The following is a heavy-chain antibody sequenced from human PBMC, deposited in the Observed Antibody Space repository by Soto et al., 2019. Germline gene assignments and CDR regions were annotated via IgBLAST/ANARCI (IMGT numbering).Heavy chain of an antibody. V-gene: IGHV5-51*01. Sequence: PGESLKISCQASGYNFATYWIAWVRQMPGKGLDYMGIIYPGNSDARYSPSFQGQVTFSADKSISTAYLHWSSLKASDTAMYYCARHGFYGDYASNYFDPWGQGTLVTVSS. J-gene: IGHJ5*02. CDR3: ARHGFYGDYASNYFDP. D-gene: IGHD4-17*01. CDR2: IYPGNSDA. CDR1: GYNFATYW.